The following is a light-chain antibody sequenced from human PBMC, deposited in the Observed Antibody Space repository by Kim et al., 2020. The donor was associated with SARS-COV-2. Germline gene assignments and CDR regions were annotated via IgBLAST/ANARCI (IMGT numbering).Light chain of an antibody. Sequence: DIVLTQSPATLSLSPGERATLSCRASQNVDSYLAWYQHKSGQAPRLLIYDVSNRATGIPARFNGSGSGTDFSLTISSLDPEDYAVYYCQGHSSWPRCTFGGGTKVYIK. CDR2: DVS. V-gene: IGKV3-11*01. CDR1: QNVDSY. CDR3: QGHSSWPRCT. J-gene: IGKJ4*01.